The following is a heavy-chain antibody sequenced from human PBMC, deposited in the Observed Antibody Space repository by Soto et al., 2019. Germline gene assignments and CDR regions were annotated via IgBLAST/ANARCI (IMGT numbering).Heavy chain of an antibody. V-gene: IGHV3-23*01. J-gene: IGHJ4*02. Sequence: VQLLESGGGLVQAGGSLRLSCAASGFTFSSYAMSWVRQAPGKGLEWVSAISGSGGSTYYADSVKGRFTISRDNSKNTLYLQMNSLRAEDTAVYYCAKDQGLYDFWSGYTYYFDYWGQGTLVTVSS. D-gene: IGHD3-3*01. CDR2: ISGSGGST. CDR1: GFTFSSYA. CDR3: AKDQGLYDFWSGYTYYFDY.